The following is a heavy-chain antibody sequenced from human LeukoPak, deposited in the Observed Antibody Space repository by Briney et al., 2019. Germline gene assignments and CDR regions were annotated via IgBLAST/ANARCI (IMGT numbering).Heavy chain of an antibody. CDR1: GYSFTSNY. Sequence: GASVKVSCKASGYSFTSNYIHWVRHAPGQGLEWMGMIYPSDGSTSYAQKFQGRVTVTRDTATTTVHMELSGLRSEDTAVYYCARDQEAFDYWGQGTLVTVSS. J-gene: IGHJ4*02. CDR3: ARDQEAFDY. CDR2: IYPSDGST. V-gene: IGHV1-46*01.